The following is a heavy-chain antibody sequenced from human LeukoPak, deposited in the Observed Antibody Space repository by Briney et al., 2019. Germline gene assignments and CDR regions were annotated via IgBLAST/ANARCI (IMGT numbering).Heavy chain of an antibody. CDR3: AKVVVAAIDWFDP. D-gene: IGHD2-15*01. Sequence: ASVKVSCKASGYTFTAYYIHWVRQAPGQGLKWMGWINPNSGGTNYAQKFQGRVTMTRDTSISTVYMQLSRLRSDDTAVYYCAKVVVAAIDWFDPWGQGTLVTVSS. CDR1: GYTFTAYY. V-gene: IGHV1-2*02. J-gene: IGHJ5*02. CDR2: INPNSGGT.